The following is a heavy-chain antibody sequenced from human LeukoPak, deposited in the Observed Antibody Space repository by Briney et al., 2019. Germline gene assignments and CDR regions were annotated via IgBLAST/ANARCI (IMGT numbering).Heavy chain of an antibody. CDR3: ARGPGDFWSGYYTSPFDY. J-gene: IGHJ4*02. CDR2: INHSGST. CDR1: GGSFSGYY. D-gene: IGHD3-3*01. V-gene: IGHV4-34*01. Sequence: PSETLSLTCAVYGGSFSGYYWSWIRQPPGKGLEWIGEINHSGSTNYNPSLKSRVTISVDTSKNQFSLKLSSVTAADTAVYYCARGPGDFWSGYYTSPFDYWGQGTLVTVSS.